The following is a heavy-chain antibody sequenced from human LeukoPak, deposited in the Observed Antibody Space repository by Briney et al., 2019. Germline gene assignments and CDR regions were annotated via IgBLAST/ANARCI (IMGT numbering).Heavy chain of an antibody. Sequence: SETLSLTCAVYGGSFSGYYWSWIRQPPGKGLEWIGEINHSGSTNYSPSLKSRVTISVDTSKNQFSLKLSSVTAADTAVYYCARGRGARRYCSSTSCYSFDYWGQGTLVTVSS. V-gene: IGHV4-34*01. J-gene: IGHJ4*02. D-gene: IGHD2-2*01. CDR3: ARGRGARRYCSSTSCYSFDY. CDR2: INHSGST. CDR1: GGSFSGYY.